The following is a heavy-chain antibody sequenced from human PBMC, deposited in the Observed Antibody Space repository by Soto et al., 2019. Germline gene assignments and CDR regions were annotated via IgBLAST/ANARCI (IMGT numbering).Heavy chain of an antibody. CDR2: ISAYNGNT. J-gene: IGHJ5*02. CDR1: GYTFTSYG. D-gene: IGHD3-3*01. V-gene: IGHV1-18*01. Sequence: ASVKVSCKASGYTFTSYGISWVRQAPGQGLEWMGWISAYNGNTNYAQKLQGRVTMTTDTSTSTAYMELRSLRSDDTAVYYCVREPQRIFGVANWFDPWGQGTLVTVST. CDR3: VREPQRIFGVANWFDP.